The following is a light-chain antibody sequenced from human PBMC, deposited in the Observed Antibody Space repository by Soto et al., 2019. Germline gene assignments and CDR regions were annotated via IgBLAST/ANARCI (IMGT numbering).Light chain of an antibody. J-gene: IGLJ2*01. CDR2: EVS. V-gene: IGLV2-14*01. CDR3: SAYTSSSTLL. Sequence: QSALTQPASVSGSPGQSITISCTGTSSDVGGYNYVSWYHQHPGNAPKLMIYEVSNRPSWVSNRFSGSKSGNTASLSISGLQAEDEADYYCSAYTSSSTLLFGGGAKLTVL. CDR1: SSDVGGYNY.